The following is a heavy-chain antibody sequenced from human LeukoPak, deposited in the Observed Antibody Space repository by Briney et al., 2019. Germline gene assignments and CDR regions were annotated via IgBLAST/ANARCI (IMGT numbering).Heavy chain of an antibody. CDR2: IRGSGGST. CDR3: AKHGCTGTRCYINY. D-gene: IGHD2-2*02. Sequence: AGGSLRLSCAASGFTFSSYAMSWVRQAPGKGLEWVSAIRGSGGSTYYADSVRGRFTISRDNSKNTLYLQMNSLRAEDTAVYYCAKHGCTGTRCYINYWGQGSLVTVSS. J-gene: IGHJ4*02. CDR1: GFTFSSYA. V-gene: IGHV3-23*01.